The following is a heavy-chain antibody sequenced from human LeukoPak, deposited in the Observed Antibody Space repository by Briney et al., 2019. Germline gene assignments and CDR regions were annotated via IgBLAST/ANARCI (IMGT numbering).Heavy chain of an antibody. Sequence: QPGGSLRLSCAASGFTLTGYLVHWVRQAPGKGLEWVAVMSFEGYVYCAESLKDRFTVSRDNSKNMIYLRMNSLRAVDTALYYCVREGEHYYDRSASFDYWGQGTMVTVSS. CDR3: VREGEHYYDRSASFDY. J-gene: IGHJ4*02. V-gene: IGHV3-30*04. CDR1: GFTLTGYL. CDR2: MSFEGYV. D-gene: IGHD3-22*01.